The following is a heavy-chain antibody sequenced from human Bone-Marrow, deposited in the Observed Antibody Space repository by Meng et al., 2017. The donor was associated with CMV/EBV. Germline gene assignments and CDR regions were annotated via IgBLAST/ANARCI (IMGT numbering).Heavy chain of an antibody. J-gene: IGHJ4*02. CDR1: GYTFTSCG. V-gene: IGHV1-18*01. Sequence: ASVKVSCKSSGYTFTSCGISWVRQAPGQGLEWMGWISAYNGNTNYAQKLQGRVTMTTDTYTSTAYMELRSLRSDDTDVYYCARLPHVLRFLEWLPSRGYYFDYWGQGTLVTVSS. CDR2: ISAYNGNT. CDR3: ARLPHVLRFLEWLPSRGYYFDY. D-gene: IGHD3-3*01.